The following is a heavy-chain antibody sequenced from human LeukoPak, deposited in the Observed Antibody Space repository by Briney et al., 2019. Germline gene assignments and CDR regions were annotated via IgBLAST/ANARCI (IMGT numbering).Heavy chain of an antibody. J-gene: IGHJ5*02. V-gene: IGHV1-24*01. CDR1: GYTLTELS. CDR3: ARDNSVEDTAWWFDP. CDR2: FDPENGDT. D-gene: IGHD4-23*01. Sequence: GASVKVSCKVSGYTLTELSIHRVRQAPGKGLEWMGGFDPENGDTIYAQRFEGRVTMTQETSTDTAYMELSSLRSEDTAVYYCARDNSVEDTAWWFDPWGQGTLVTVSS.